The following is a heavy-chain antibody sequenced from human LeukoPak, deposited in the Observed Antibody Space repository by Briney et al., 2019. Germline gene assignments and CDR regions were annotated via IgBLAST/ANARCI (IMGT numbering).Heavy chain of an antibody. Sequence: SVKVSCKASGGTFSSYVISWVRQAPGQGLEWMGGIIPIFGTANYAQKFQGRVTITADESTSTAYMELSSLRSEDTAVYYCARDRSFMYYYDSSGAYDAFDIWGQGTTVTVSS. D-gene: IGHD3-22*01. J-gene: IGHJ3*02. CDR1: GGTFSSYV. CDR2: IIPIFGTA. V-gene: IGHV1-69*13. CDR3: ARDRSFMYYYDSSGAYDAFDI.